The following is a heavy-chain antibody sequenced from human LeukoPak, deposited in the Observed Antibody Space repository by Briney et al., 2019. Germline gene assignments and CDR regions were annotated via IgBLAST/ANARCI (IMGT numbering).Heavy chain of an antibody. J-gene: IGHJ4*02. CDR1: GFTFSSYW. Sequence: GGSLRLSCAASGFTFSSYWMHWVRQAPGKGLVWVSRINSDGSSTSYADSVKGRFTISRDNAKNTLYLQMNSLRAEDTAVYYCAKEKYSSSSFDYWGQGTLVTVSS. D-gene: IGHD6-6*01. CDR2: INSDGSST. CDR3: AKEKYSSSSFDY. V-gene: IGHV3-74*01.